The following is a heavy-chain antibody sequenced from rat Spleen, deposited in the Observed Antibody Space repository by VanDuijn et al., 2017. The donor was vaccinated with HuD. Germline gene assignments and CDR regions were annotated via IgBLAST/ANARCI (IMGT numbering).Heavy chain of an antibody. CDR1: GFTFKNYG. Sequence: EVQLVESGGGLVQPGRSLKVSCAASGFTFKNYGMAWVRQAPAKGLEWVASISPSGVSTFYRDSVKGRFTISRDNAKSTLYLQMDSLRSEDTATYYCATDYYDGTYYYIDNWGQGVMVTVSS. J-gene: IGHJ2*01. D-gene: IGHD1-12*02. CDR3: ATDYYDGTYYYIDN. V-gene: IGHV5-19*01. CDR2: ISPSGVST.